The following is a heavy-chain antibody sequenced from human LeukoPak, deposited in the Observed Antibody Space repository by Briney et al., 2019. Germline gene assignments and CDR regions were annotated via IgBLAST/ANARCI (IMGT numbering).Heavy chain of an antibody. J-gene: IGHJ4*02. CDR3: ASAVSGYYFDY. D-gene: IGHD6-19*01. CDR2: IYYTGST. CDR1: GGSISSYY. V-gene: IGHV4-59*01. Sequence: PSETLSLTCTASGGSISSYYWSWIRQPPGKGLEWIGYIYYTGSTTYNPSLKSRVTISVDTSKNHFSLNLSSVTAADTAVYYCASAVSGYYFDYWGQGTLVAVSS.